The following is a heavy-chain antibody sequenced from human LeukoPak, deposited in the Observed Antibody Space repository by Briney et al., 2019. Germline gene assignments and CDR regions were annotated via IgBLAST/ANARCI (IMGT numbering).Heavy chain of an antibody. Sequence: GGSLRLSCAASGFTFSSYAMSWVRPAPGKGLVWVSRINSDGSSTSYADSVKGRFTISRDNAKNTPYLQMNSLRAEDTAVYYCAIPRVSGAFDIWGQGTMVTVSS. CDR1: GFTFSSYA. CDR3: AIPRVSGAFDI. V-gene: IGHV3-74*01. J-gene: IGHJ3*02. D-gene: IGHD2-8*01. CDR2: INSDGSST.